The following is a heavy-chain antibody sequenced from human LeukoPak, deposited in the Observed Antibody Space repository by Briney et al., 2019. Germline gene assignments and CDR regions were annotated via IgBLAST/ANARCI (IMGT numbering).Heavy chain of an antibody. CDR2: IKQDGSEK. CDR1: GFTFSSYW. V-gene: IGHV3-7*01. Sequence: GGSLRLSCAASGFTFSSYWMTWVRQAPGKGLEWVANIKQDGSEKYYVDSVKGRFTISRDNAKNSLYLQMNSLRAEDTAVYYCASSSGWYYYYGMDVWGQGTTVTVSS. J-gene: IGHJ6*02. D-gene: IGHD6-19*01. CDR3: ASSSGWYYYYGMDV.